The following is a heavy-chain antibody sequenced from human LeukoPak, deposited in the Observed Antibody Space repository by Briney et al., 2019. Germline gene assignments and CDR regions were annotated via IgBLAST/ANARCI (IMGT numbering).Heavy chain of an antibody. CDR3: AREYNSRATFDY. CDR2: ISGSGGST. D-gene: IGHD1-20*01. V-gene: IGHV3-23*01. Sequence: PGGSLRLSCAASGFTFSSYAMSWVRQAPGKGLEWVSGISGSGGSTYYADSVKGRFTISRDNSKNTLYLQMNSLRAEDTAIYYCAREYNSRATFDYWGQGTLVTVSS. J-gene: IGHJ4*02. CDR1: GFTFSSYA.